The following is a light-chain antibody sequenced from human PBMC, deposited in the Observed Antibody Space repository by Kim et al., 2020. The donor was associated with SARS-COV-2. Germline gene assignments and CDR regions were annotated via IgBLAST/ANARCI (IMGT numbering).Light chain of an antibody. V-gene: IGKV2-28*01. CDR2: LGS. J-gene: IGKJ4*01. Sequence: DIVMTQSPLSLPVTPGEPASISCRSSQSLLQSNGYNYLDWYLQKPGQSPQLLIYLGSNRASGVPDRFSGSGSGTDFTLKISRVEAEDLGVYYCMQALQTPITFGGGTKVDIK. CDR1: QSLLQSNGYNY. CDR3: MQALQTPIT.